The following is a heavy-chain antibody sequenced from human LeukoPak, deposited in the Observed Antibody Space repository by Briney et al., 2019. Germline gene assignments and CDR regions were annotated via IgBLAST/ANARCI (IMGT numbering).Heavy chain of an antibody. CDR2: ISGSGGST. Sequence: GGALRLSCAASGFTFSSYAMSWVRQAPGEGLEWVSAISGSGGSTYYADSVKGGFTISRDNSKNTLYLQMNSLRAEDTAVYYCAKDRIAVAGLLFDYWGQGTLVTVSS. J-gene: IGHJ4*02. D-gene: IGHD6-19*01. V-gene: IGHV3-23*01. CDR3: AKDRIAVAGLLFDY. CDR1: GFTFSSYA.